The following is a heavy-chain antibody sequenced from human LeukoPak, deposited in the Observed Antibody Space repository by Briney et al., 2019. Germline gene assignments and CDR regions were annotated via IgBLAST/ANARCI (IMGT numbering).Heavy chain of an antibody. CDR3: ARGRRGSYYDSSGYSSPVDY. CDR2: ISSSSSTI. D-gene: IGHD3-22*01. V-gene: IGHV3-48*01. CDR1: GSTFSSYS. Sequence: GGSLRLSCAASGSTFSSYSMNWVRQAPGKGLEWVSYISSSSSTIYYADSVKGRFTISRDNAKNSLYLQMNSLRAEDTAVYYCARGRRGSYYDSSGYSSPVDYWGQGTLVTVSS. J-gene: IGHJ4*02.